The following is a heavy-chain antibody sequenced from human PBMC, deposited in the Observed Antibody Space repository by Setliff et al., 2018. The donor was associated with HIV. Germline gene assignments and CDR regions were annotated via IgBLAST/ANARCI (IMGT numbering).Heavy chain of an antibody. Sequence: KASETLSLTCTVSGGSISSYYWSWIRQPPGKGLEWIGYIYTTGSTNYNPSLKSRVTISLDTSKNQFSLTLSSVTAADTAVYFCARLSRWGTMTTLDFWGQGTLVTVSS. CDR3: ARLSRWGTMTTLDF. D-gene: IGHD4-4*01. V-gene: IGHV4-4*08. J-gene: IGHJ4*02. CDR2: IYTTGST. CDR1: GGSISSYY.